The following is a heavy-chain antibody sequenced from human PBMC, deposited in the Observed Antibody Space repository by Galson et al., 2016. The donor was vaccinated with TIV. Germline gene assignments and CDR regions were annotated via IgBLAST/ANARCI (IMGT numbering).Heavy chain of an antibody. V-gene: IGHV1-2*02. J-gene: IGHJ4*02. Sequence: SCATSGFTFSTYDMHWVRQAPGQRLEWMGWINPNSGATYYGQSFQGSVTMTRDKSTSTVYLDLSRLRAGDTAIYYCARDKEYAKYYFDFWGQGTQVTVSS. CDR3: ARDKEYAKYYFDF. CDR2: INPNSGAT. D-gene: IGHD2/OR15-2a*01. CDR1: GFTFSTYD.